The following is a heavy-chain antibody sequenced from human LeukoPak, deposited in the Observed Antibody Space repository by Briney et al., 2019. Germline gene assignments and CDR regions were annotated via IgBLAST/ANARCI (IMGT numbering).Heavy chain of an antibody. J-gene: IGHJ4*02. CDR2: ISYDGSNK. CDR3: ARASFDY. CDR1: GFTFSSYS. Sequence: PGGSLRLSCAASGFTFSSYSMNWVRQAPGKGLEWVAVISYDGSNKYYADSVKGRFTISRDNSKNTLYLQMNSLRAEDTAVYYCARASFDYWGQGTLVTVSS. V-gene: IGHV3-30*03.